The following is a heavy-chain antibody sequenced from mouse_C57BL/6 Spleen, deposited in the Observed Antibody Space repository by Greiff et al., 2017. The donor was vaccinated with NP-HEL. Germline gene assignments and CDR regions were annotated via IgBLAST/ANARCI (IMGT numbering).Heavy chain of an antibody. J-gene: IGHJ4*01. Sequence: QVHVKQPGAELVKPGASVKVSCKASGYTFTSYWMHWVKQRPGQGLEWIGRIHPSDSDTNYNQKFKGKATLTVDKSSSTAYMQLSSLTSEDSAVYYCAMGTYGSRKAYAMDYWGQGTSVTVSS. CDR1: GYTFTSYW. D-gene: IGHD1-1*01. CDR3: AMGTYGSRKAYAMDY. V-gene: IGHV1-74*01. CDR2: IHPSDSDT.